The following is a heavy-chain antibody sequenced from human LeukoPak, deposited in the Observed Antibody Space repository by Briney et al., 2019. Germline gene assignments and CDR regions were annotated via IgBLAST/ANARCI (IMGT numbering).Heavy chain of an antibody. Sequence: PGGSLRLSCAASGFTFSSYGMHWVRQAPGKGLEWVAFIRYDGSNKYYADSVKGRFTISRDNSKNTLYLQMNSLRAEDTAVYYCAKAYYGSGGYLLPDYWGQGTLVTVSS. CDR1: GFTFSSYG. CDR3: AKAYYGSGGYLLPDY. CDR2: IRYDGSNK. V-gene: IGHV3-30*02. D-gene: IGHD3-10*01. J-gene: IGHJ4*02.